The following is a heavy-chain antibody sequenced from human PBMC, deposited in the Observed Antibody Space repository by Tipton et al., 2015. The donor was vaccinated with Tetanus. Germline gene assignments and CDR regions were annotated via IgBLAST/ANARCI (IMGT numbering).Heavy chain of an antibody. CDR3: ACPVVTGQEPAFDI. J-gene: IGHJ3*02. CDR1: GGTFSSYA. V-gene: IGHV1-69*06. Sequence: QLVQSGAEVKKPGSSVKVSCKASGGTFSSYAISWVRQAPGQGLEWMGGIIPIFGTANYAQKFQGRVTITADKSTSTAYMELSSLRSEDTAVYYWACPVVTGQEPAFDIWGQGTMVTVSS. D-gene: IGHD4-23*01. CDR2: IIPIFGTA.